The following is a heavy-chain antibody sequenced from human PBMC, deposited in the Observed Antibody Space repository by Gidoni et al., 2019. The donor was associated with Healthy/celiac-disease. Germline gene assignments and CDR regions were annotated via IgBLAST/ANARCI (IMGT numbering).Heavy chain of an antibody. J-gene: IGHJ3*02. CDR3: ARDGVYGSNDAFDI. CDR1: GFTFSSYA. Sequence: QVQLVESGGGVVQPGRSLRLSCAASGFTFSSYAMHWVRQAPGKGLEWVAVISYDGSNKYYADSVKGRFTISRDNSKNTLYLQMNSLRAEDTAVYYCARDGVYGSNDAFDIWGQGTMVTVSS. V-gene: IGHV3-30-3*01. D-gene: IGHD6-13*01. CDR2: ISYDGSNK.